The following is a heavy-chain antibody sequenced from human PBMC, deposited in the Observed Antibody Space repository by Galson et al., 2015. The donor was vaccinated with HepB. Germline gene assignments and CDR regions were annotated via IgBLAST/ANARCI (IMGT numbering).Heavy chain of an antibody. CDR3: ATDGKYCNTTTCYPEWFQH. J-gene: IGHJ1*01. CDR2: INPSAGST. D-gene: IGHD2/OR15-2a*01. V-gene: IGHV1-46*01. CDR1: GYSFTTYF. Sequence: SCKASGYSFTTYFIHWVRQAPGQGPEWMGLINPSAGSTNYARKFQGRVTMTRDTSTSTVYMELSSLRSEDTAVYYCATDGKYCNTTTCYPEWFQHWGQGTLVTVSS.